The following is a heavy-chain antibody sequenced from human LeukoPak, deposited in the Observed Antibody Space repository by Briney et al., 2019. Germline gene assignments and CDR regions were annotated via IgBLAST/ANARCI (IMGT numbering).Heavy chain of an antibody. V-gene: IGHV1-69*05. D-gene: IGHD5-24*01. J-gene: IGHJ6*03. Sequence: SVKVSCKASGGTFNSYAISWVRQAPGQGLEWMGGIMPLFGTANYAQEFQGRVTFTTDESASTAYMEVSSLRSEDTAVYYCASGSLGDGYGVGDYYQYMDVWGKGTTVTASS. CDR1: GGTFNSYA. CDR3: ASGSLGDGYGVGDYYQYMDV. CDR2: IMPLFGTA.